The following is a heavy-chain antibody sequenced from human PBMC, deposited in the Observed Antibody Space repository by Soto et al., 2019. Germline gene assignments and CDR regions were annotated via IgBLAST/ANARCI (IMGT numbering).Heavy chain of an antibody. CDR3: AREAYCGGDCYSYYYDGKDV. D-gene: IGHD2-21*02. V-gene: IGHV1-69*13. Sequence: SVKVSCKASGGTFSSYAISWVRQAPGQGLEWMGGIIPIFGTANYAQKFQGRVTITADESTSTAYMELSSLRSEDTAVYYCAREAYCGGDCYSYYYDGKDVWGQGTTVTVSS. CDR1: GGTFSSYA. J-gene: IGHJ6*02. CDR2: IIPIFGTA.